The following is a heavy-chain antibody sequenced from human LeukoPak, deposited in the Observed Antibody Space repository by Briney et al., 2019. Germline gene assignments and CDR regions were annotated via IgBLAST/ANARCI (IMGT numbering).Heavy chain of an antibody. V-gene: IGHV4-31*03. CDR2: IYYSGST. D-gene: IGHD3-22*01. CDR1: GGSISSGGYS. CDR3: ARDRVRYYDSSGYSRHYYYGMDV. J-gene: IGHJ6*02. Sequence: SETLSLTCTVSGGSISSGGYSWSWIRQHPGKGLEWIGYIYYSGSTYYNPSLKSRVTISVDTSKNQFSLKLSSVTAADTAVYYCARDRVRYYDSSGYSRHYYYGMDVWGQGTTVTVSS.